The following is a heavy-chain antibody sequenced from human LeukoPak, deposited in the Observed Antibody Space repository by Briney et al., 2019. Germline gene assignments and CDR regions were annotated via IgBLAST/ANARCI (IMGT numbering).Heavy chain of an antibody. CDR2: IKPKTDGETT. V-gene: IGHV3-15*07. D-gene: IGHD2-21*01. CDR3: ITPLPYSAQ. J-gene: IGHJ4*02. CDR1: GFTFSNAY. Sequence: GGSLRLSCAASGFTFSNAYMNWVRQAPGKGLEWVGRIKPKTDGETTEYAAPVKGRFSILRDDSKNMLYLQMNSLKTEDTAVYYCITPLPYSAQGGQGTLVTVSS.